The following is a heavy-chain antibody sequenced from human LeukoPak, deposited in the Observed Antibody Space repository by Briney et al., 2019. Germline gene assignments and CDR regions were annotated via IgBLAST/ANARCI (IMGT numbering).Heavy chain of an antibody. CDR1: GGSISSYY. V-gene: IGHV4-59*01. D-gene: IGHD3-22*01. J-gene: IGHJ5*02. Sequence: SETLSLTCTVSGGSISSYYWSWIRQPPGKGLEWIGYIYYSGSTNYNPSLKSRVTISVDTSKNQLSLKLSSVTAADTAVYYCARVSSGYTNWFAPWGQGTLVTVSS. CDR3: ARVSSGYTNWFAP. CDR2: IYYSGST.